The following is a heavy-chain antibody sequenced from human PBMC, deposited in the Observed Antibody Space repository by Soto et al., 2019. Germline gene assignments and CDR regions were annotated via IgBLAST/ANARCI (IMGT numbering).Heavy chain of an antibody. CDR3: ARDVPDTNLFFYYYGMDV. CDR2: ISTDNGNT. Sequence: QIYLVQSGAEVREPGASVKVSCKASGYSFTAYGISWVRQAPGQGLDWMGWISTDNGNTNYAHNLQGRVSRTTDSSTSTAYMELWSLGSDDTAVYYCARDVPDTNLFFYYYGMDVWGQGTTVTVSS. V-gene: IGHV1-18*01. D-gene: IGHD2-21*01. J-gene: IGHJ6*02. CDR1: GYSFTAYG.